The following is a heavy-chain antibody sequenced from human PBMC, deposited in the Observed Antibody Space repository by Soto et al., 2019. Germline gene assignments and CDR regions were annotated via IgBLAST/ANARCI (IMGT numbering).Heavy chain of an antibody. D-gene: IGHD3-22*01. CDR3: AKDYYDSSGYYYYYGMDV. Sequence: GGSLRLSCAASGFTFSSYAMSWVRQAPGKGLEWVSAISGSGGSTYYADSVKGRFTISRDNSKNTLYLQMNSLRAEGTAVYYCAKDYYDSSGYYYYYGMDVWGQGTTVTVSS. V-gene: IGHV3-23*01. CDR1: GFTFSSYA. CDR2: ISGSGGST. J-gene: IGHJ6*02.